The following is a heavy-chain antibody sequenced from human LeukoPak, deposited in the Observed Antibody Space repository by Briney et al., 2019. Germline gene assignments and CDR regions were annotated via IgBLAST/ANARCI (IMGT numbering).Heavy chain of an antibody. D-gene: IGHD3-10*02. Sequence: SETLSLTCAVYGGSFSGYYWSWIRQPPGKGLEWIGEINHSGSTNYNPSLKSRVTISVDTSKNQFSLKLSSVTAADTAVYYCATLGGGTMFDWYFDLWGRGTLVTVSS. CDR3: ATLGGGTMFDWYFDL. CDR2: INHSGST. J-gene: IGHJ2*01. CDR1: GGSFSGYY. V-gene: IGHV4-34*01.